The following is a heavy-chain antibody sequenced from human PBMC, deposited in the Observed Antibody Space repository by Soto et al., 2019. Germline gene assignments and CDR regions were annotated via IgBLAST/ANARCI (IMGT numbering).Heavy chain of an antibody. CDR2: IKRDASER. CDR3: ARASGYGLGSSVNHYLDY. Sequence: EVQLVESGGGLVQPGGSLRLSCAASGFTFGTYWMSWVRQAPGKGLEWLATIKRDASERKYVDSVKGRFTLSRDNAKNSLYLQMDSLRAEDTAVYYCARASGYGLGSSVNHYLDYWGHGTLVTVSS. CDR1: GFTFGTYW. V-gene: IGHV3-7*01. D-gene: IGHD3-10*01. J-gene: IGHJ4*01.